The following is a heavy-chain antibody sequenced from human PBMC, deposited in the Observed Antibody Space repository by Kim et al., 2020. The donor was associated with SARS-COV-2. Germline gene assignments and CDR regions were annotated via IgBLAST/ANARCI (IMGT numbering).Heavy chain of an antibody. CDR3: ARGTSAMGDAFDI. J-gene: IGHJ3*02. CDR1: GFTFSSNG. Sequence: GGSLRLSCAASGFTFSSNGMHWVRQAPGKGLEWVAVIWYDGSNKYYADSVKGRFTISRDNSKNTLYLQINSLRAEDTAVYYCARGTSAMGDAFDIWCQGT. CDR2: IWYDGSNK. D-gene: IGHD3-10*01. V-gene: IGHV3-33*01.